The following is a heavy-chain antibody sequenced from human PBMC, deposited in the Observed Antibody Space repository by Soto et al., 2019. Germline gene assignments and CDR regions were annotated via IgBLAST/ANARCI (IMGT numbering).Heavy chain of an antibody. V-gene: IGHV4-30-2*01. CDR1: GDSISNGGYS. Sequence: QLQLQESGSGLVRPSQTLSLSCAVSGDSISNGGYSWNWIRQPPGKGLEWIGYIYHGGSTYSNPSLEGRVTLSVDTSKNQFSLRLASVLAADTAVYYCARERRSFYHDGSGLDYWGQGILVTVSS. CDR3: ARERRSFYHDGSGLDY. D-gene: IGHD3-22*01. J-gene: IGHJ4*02. CDR2: IYHGGST.